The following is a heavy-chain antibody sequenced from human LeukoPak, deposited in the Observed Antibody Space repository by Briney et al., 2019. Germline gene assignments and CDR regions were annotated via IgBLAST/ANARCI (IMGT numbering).Heavy chain of an antibody. CDR2: ISTISGGA. J-gene: IGHJ4*02. CDR1: GYTFTGYS. CDR3: ARDCSSTTCYAGLGY. Sequence: ASVKLSCKASGYTFTGYSMHWVRQAPGQGLERMGWISTISGGANYAQKFQGRVTMTRDTSISTAYMELSSLISDDTAMYYCARDCSSTTCYAGLGYWGQGTPVTVSS. V-gene: IGHV1-2*02. D-gene: IGHD2-2*01.